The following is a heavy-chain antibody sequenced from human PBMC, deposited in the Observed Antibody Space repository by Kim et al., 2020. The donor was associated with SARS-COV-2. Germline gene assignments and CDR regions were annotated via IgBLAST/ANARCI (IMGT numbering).Heavy chain of an antibody. CDR3: ARVRRRGDAFDI. Sequence: YYADSVKGRFTSSRDNAKNSLYLQMNSLRAEDTAVYYCARVRRRGDAFDIWGQGTMVTVSS. J-gene: IGHJ3*02. V-gene: IGHV3-21*01. D-gene: IGHD3-16*01.